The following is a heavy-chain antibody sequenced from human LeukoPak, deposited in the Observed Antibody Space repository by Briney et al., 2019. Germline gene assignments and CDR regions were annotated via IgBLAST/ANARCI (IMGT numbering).Heavy chain of an antibody. Sequence: SETLSLTCTVSGGSISSGGYYRSWIRQPAGKGLEWIGRIYTSGSTNYNPSLKSRVTMSVDTSQNQFSLKLSSVTAADTAVYYCAKAQYGSGSYPPPFDYWGQGTLVTVSS. D-gene: IGHD3-10*01. J-gene: IGHJ4*02. CDR1: GGSISSGGYY. V-gene: IGHV4-61*02. CDR3: AKAQYGSGSYPPPFDY. CDR2: IYTSGST.